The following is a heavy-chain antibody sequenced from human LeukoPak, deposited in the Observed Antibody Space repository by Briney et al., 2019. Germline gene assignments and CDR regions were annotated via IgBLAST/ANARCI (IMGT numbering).Heavy chain of an antibody. CDR2: MNPNSGNT. D-gene: IGHD3-10*01. CDR1: GYTFTSYD. Sequence: GASVKVSCKASGYTFTSYDINWVRQATGQGLEWMGWMNPNSGNTGHAQKFQGRVTMTRNTSISTAYMELSSLRSEDTAVYYCARGHYYGSGSYENGMDVWGQGTTVTVSS. V-gene: IGHV1-8*01. CDR3: ARGHYYGSGSYENGMDV. J-gene: IGHJ6*02.